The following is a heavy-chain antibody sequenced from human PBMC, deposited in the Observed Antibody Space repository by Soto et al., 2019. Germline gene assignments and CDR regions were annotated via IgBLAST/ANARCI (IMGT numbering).Heavy chain of an antibody. CDR3: ARTTYYYASGSTHYYGMDV. Sequence: PGESLKISCTASGYTYTSYWLTWVRQMSGKGLEWMGRIDPSDSYTTYSPSFQGHVTISVDKSISTAYLQWSSLKASDTAVYYCARTTYYYASGSTHYYGMDVWGQGTTVTVS. CDR2: IDPSDSYT. D-gene: IGHD3-10*01. V-gene: IGHV5-10-1*01. CDR1: GYTYTSYW. J-gene: IGHJ6*02.